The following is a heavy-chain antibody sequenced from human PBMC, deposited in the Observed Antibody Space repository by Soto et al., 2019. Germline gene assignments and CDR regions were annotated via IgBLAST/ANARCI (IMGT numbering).Heavy chain of an antibody. CDR1: GGSISRSRYY. CDR2: IYYSGSN. CDR3: AVTYSWCDP. Sequence: QLLESGPGLVKPSETLSLICSVSGGSISRSRYYWGWIRQPHGKGLEWIGSIYYSGSNYYNPPRKSRVTISLDTSKNQFCLTLSSVTAADRAVYYCAVTYSWCDPWGQATLVTVPS. V-gene: IGHV4-39*01. J-gene: IGHJ5*02.